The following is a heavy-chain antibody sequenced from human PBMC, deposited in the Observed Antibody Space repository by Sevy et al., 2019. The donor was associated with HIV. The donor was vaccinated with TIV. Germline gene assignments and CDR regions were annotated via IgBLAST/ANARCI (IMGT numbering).Heavy chain of an antibody. V-gene: IGHV3-53*01. J-gene: IGHJ4*02. CDR1: GFTVSSNY. Sequence: GGSLRLSCAASGFTVSSNYMSWVRQAPGKGLEWVSVIYSGGSTYYADSVKGRFTISRDNSKNTLYLQMNSLRAEDTAVYYCASWLFSSSARWHYFDYWGQGTLVTVSS. CDR2: IYSGGST. D-gene: IGHD6-6*01. CDR3: ASWLFSSSARWHYFDY.